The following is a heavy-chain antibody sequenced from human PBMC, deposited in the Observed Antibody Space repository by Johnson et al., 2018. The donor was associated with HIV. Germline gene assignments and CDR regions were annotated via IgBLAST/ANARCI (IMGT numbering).Heavy chain of an antibody. CDR1: GFTFTDAW. V-gene: IGHV3-15*01. Sequence: VQLVESGGGLVKPGGSVRLSCAVSGFTFTDAWMSWVRQAPGKGLEWVGRIQRKTDGGTTDYAAPVKGRFSISRDDSKNTLYLQMNSLKTEDTAVYYCTTDPIAAAGPDAFDIWGQGTVVTVSS. J-gene: IGHJ3*02. D-gene: IGHD6-13*01. CDR2: IQRKTDGGTT. CDR3: TTDPIAAAGPDAFDI.